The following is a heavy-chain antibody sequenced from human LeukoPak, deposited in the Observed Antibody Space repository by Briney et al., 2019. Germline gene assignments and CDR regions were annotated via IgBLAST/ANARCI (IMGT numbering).Heavy chain of an antibody. J-gene: IGHJ4*02. CDR2: ISTSGST. CDR3: AREVTLVRGIIRKYYFDC. Sequence: SETLSLTCTVSGGSIRSGNYHWSWIRQPAGKGLEWIGHISTSGSTDYSPSLKSRVTISVDTSKNQFSLKLSSVTAADTAVYYCAREVTLVRGIIRKYYFDCWGQGSLVTVSS. CDR1: GGSIRSGNYH. V-gene: IGHV4-61*09. D-gene: IGHD3-10*01.